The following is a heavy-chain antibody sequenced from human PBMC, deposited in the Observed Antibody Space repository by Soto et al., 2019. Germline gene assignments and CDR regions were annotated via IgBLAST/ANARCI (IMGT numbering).Heavy chain of an antibody. V-gene: IGHV3-33*03. CDR2: IWYDGSKK. Sequence: SLRISCAASGFTFTSYCMHWVRQTPGKGLEWVGVIWYDGSKKDYAESLKGRFTISRDNSKNMPYLQRNSLRADDTAVYYCASTIDWGQGTLVTVSS. D-gene: IGHD1-1*01. J-gene: IGHJ4*01. CDR3: ASTID. CDR1: GFTFTSYC.